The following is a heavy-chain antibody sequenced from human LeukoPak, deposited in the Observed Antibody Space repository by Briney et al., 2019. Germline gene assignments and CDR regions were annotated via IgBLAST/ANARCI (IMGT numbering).Heavy chain of an antibody. V-gene: IGHV1-24*01. D-gene: IGHD6-6*01. CDR1: GGTFSSYA. CDR2: FDPEDGET. Sequence: ASVKVSCKASGGTFSSYAISWVRQAPGKGLEWMGGFDPEDGETIYAQKFQGRVTMTEDTSTDTAYMELSSLRSEDTAVYYCATPIAARSYYYMDVWGKGTTVTVSS. CDR3: ATPIAARSYYYMDV. J-gene: IGHJ6*03.